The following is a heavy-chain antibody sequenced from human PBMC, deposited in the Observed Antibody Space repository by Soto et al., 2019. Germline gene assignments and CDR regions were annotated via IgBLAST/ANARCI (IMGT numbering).Heavy chain of an antibody. CDR2: VSGNNGAS. V-gene: IGHV1-18*04. D-gene: IGHD2-2*01. Sequence: ASVKVSCKASGYTSADFGISWVRQAPGQGLEWMGWVSGNNGASNPAPKLQGRITMTLDTSTGVSYMALRSLRSDDTAIYYCVRDQKYFRVNGNWFDSWGQGTLVTVSS. CDR1: GYTSADFG. J-gene: IGHJ5*01. CDR3: VRDQKYFRVNGNWFDS.